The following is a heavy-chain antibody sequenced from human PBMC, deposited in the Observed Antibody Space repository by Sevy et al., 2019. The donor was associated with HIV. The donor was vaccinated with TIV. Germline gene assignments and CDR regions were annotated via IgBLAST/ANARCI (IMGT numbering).Heavy chain of an antibody. CDR3: ARDRSGSYHVSDNWFDP. CDR2: IKSDGSST. Sequence: GGSLRLSCAASRFTFSSYWMHWVRQVPGKGLVWVSRIKSDGSSTSYSDSVKGRFTISRDNAKNTLYLQMNSLRAEDTAVYYCARDRSGSYHVSDNWFDPWGQGTLVTVSS. CDR1: RFTFSSYW. V-gene: IGHV3-74*01. J-gene: IGHJ5*02. D-gene: IGHD1-26*01.